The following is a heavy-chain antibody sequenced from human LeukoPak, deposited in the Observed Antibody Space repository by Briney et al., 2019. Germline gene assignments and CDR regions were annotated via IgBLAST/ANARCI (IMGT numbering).Heavy chain of an antibody. CDR1: GYTFTSYD. CDR3: AREVLQAAFNGFDP. Sequence: GAPVKVSCKASGYTFTSYDINWVRQAPGQGLEWMGWINPNSGGTNYAQKFQGRVTMTRDTSISTAYMELSRLRSDDTAVYYCAREVLQAAFNGFDPGGQETRVTVS. V-gene: IGHV1-2*02. J-gene: IGHJ5*02. CDR2: INPNSGGT. D-gene: IGHD2-2*01.